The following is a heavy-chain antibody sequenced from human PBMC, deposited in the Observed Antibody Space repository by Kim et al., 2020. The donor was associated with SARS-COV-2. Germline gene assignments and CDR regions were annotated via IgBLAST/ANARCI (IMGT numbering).Heavy chain of an antibody. CDR1: GITFSSYA. CDR3: EGFGELINY. V-gene: IGHV3-30-3*01. Sequence: GGSLRLSCAASGITFSSYAMHWVRQAPGKGLEWVAVISYDGSNKYYADSVKGRFTISRDNSKNTLYLQMNSLRAEDTAVYYCEGFGELINYWGQGTLVTV. CDR2: ISYDGSNK. D-gene: IGHD3-10*01. J-gene: IGHJ4*02.